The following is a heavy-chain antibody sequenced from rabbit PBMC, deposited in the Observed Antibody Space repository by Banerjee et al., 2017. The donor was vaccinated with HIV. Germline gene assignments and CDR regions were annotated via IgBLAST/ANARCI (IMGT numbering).Heavy chain of an antibody. CDR3: ARAYGDYANSYDL. J-gene: IGHJ3*01. CDR2: IYAGSSGST. Sequence: QSLEESGGDLVKPGASLTLTCTASGFSFSSNAMCWVRQAPGKGPEWIACIYAGSSGSTYYASWVNGRFTISKTSSTTVTLQMTSLTAADTATYFCARAYGDYANSYDLWGQGTLVTVS. D-gene: IGHD2-1*01. CDR1: GFSFSSNA. V-gene: IGHV1S40*01.